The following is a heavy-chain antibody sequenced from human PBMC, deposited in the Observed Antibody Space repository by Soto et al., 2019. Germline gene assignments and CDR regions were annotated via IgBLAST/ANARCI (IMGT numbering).Heavy chain of an antibody. CDR2: ISGSGGST. D-gene: IGHD3-16*01. Sequence: EVQLLESGGGLAQPGGSLGLSCAASGFTFSSYAMSWVRQAPGKGLEWVSGISGSGGSTYYADSVKGRFTISRDNSKNTLYLQMNSLRAEDTAVYYCAKDGPYYSYIWGWFDPWGQGTLVTVSS. CDR1: GFTFSSYA. CDR3: AKDGPYYSYIWGWFDP. J-gene: IGHJ5*02. V-gene: IGHV3-23*01.